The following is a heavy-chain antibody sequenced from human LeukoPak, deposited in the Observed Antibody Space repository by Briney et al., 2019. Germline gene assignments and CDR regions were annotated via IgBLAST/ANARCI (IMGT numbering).Heavy chain of an antibody. CDR2: FDPEDGET. CDR3: ATGGYDILTGPIDY. V-gene: IGHV1-24*01. CDR1: GYTLTELS. Sequence: ASVKVSCKVSGYTLTELSRHWVRQAPGKGLEWMGGFDPEDGETIYAQKFQGRVTMTEDTSTDTAYMELSSLRSEDTAVYYRATGGYDILTGPIDYWGQGTLVTVSS. J-gene: IGHJ4*02. D-gene: IGHD3-9*01.